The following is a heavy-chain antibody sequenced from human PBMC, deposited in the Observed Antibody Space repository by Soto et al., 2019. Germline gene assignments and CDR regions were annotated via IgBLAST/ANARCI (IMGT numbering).Heavy chain of an antibody. V-gene: IGHV4-59*02. J-gene: IGHJ5*02. CDR1: GGSVKNYY. Sequence: SETLALSCIVSGGSVKNYYWNWIREAPGKGLEWMGYIYYSGSTKYHPSLRGRVTISVDTSKNQFSLKLTSGTAADTAVYYCPRDREAWLRGWGFNPWRQGALVTFSS. CDR3: PRDREAWLRGWGFNP. D-gene: IGHD3-22*01. CDR2: IYYSGST.